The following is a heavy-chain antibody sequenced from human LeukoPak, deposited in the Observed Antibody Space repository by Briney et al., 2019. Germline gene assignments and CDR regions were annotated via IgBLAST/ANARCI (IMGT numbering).Heavy chain of an antibody. Sequence: PGGSLRLSCAASGFTFSNAWMSWVRQAPGKGLEWVGRIKSKTDGGTTDYAAPVKGRFTFSRDDSKNTLYLQMNSLETEDTAVYYCTTGYYYGLGSSPSVDHWGQGTLVTVSS. CDR1: GFTFSNAW. V-gene: IGHV3-15*01. J-gene: IGHJ4*02. CDR3: TTGYYYGLGSSPSVDH. CDR2: IKSKTDGGTT. D-gene: IGHD3-10*01.